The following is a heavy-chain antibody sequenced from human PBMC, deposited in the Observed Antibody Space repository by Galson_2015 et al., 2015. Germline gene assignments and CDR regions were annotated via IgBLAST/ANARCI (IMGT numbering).Heavy chain of an antibody. J-gene: IGHJ6*02. V-gene: IGHV1-46*01. D-gene: IGHD2-2*03. CDR3: AREASGVDIVVVPAATGDYYYGMDV. CDR2: INPSGGST. CDR1: GYTFTSYY. Sequence: SVKVSCKASGYTFTSYYMHWVRQAPGQGLEWMGIINPSGGSTSYAQKFQGRVTMTRDTSTSTVYMELSSLRSEDTAVYYCAREASGVDIVVVPAATGDYYYGMDVWGQGTTVTVSS.